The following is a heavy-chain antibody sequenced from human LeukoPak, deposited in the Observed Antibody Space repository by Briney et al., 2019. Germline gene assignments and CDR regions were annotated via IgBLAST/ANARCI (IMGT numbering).Heavy chain of an antibody. J-gene: IGHJ6*03. Sequence: PSETLSLTCTISGGSVSDYYWSWIRQSPGKGLEWIGYIYYTETSYNPSLKSRVTISADTSKDQFSLKLSSVTAADTAVYYCARGDGYNFRDYYYYYYMDVWGKGTTVTISS. D-gene: IGHD5-24*01. CDR1: GGSVSDYY. CDR3: ARGDGYNFRDYYYYYYMDV. CDR2: IYYTET. V-gene: IGHV4-59*08.